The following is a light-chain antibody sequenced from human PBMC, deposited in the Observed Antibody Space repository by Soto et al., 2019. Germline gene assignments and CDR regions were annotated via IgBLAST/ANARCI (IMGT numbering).Light chain of an antibody. CDR3: QQYDNWLT. CDR1: QSVSSK. V-gene: IGKV3-15*01. CDR2: GAS. J-gene: IGKJ4*01. Sequence: EIVMTQSPATLSVSPGERATLSCRASQSVSSKLAWYQQKPGQAPRLVIYGASTRATGIPARFSGSGSGTEFTLTISSLQSEDFAVYYCQQYDNWLTFGGGTKVDIK.